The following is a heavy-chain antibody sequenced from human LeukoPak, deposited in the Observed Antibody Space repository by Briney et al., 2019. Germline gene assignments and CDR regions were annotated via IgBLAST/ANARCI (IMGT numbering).Heavy chain of an antibody. D-gene: IGHD6-19*01. J-gene: IGHJ4*02. V-gene: IGHV3-7*03. CDR3: AKDRGIAVAGPGYFDY. CDR1: GFTFSTYW. CDR2: INQDGSQK. Sequence: GGSLRLSCVASGFTFSTYWMSWVRQAPGKGLEWVANINQDGSQKYYVDSVKGRFTISRDNSKNSLYLQMNSLRTEDTALYYCAKDRGIAVAGPGYFDYWGQGTLVTVSS.